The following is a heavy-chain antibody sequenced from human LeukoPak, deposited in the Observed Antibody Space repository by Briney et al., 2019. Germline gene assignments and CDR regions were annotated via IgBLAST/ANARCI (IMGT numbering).Heavy chain of an antibody. D-gene: IGHD3-22*01. V-gene: IGHV4-34*01. CDR1: GGSFSGYY. CDR3: ASASYYYYDSSGYYYALSYFDY. J-gene: IGHJ4*02. Sequence: PSETLSLTCAVYGGSFSGYYWSWIRQPPGKGLEWIGEINHSGSTNYNPSLKSRVTISVDTSKNQFSLKLSSVTAADTAVYYCASASYYYYDSSGYYYALSYFDYWGQGTLVTVS. CDR2: INHSGST.